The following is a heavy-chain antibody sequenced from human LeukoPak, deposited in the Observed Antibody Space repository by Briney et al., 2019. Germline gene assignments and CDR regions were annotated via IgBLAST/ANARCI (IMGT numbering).Heavy chain of an antibody. J-gene: IGHJ2*01. CDR3: ARVVATAPHYWYFDL. CDR1: VGSISSYY. CDR2: IYYSGST. D-gene: IGHD5-12*01. Sequence: SETLSLTCTVSVGSISSYYWSWIRQPPGKGLEWLGYIYYSGSTNYNPSLKSRVTISVDTSKNQFSLKLSSVTAADTAVYYCARVVATAPHYWYFDLWGRGTLVTVSS. V-gene: IGHV4-59*01.